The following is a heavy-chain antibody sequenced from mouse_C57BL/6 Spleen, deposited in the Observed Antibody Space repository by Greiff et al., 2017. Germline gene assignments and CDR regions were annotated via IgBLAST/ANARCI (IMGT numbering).Heavy chain of an antibody. CDR1: GFTFSDYG. D-gene: IGHD1-1*01. CDR3: AGPGVVSNYLDY. CDR2: ISSGSSTI. Sequence: EVQLVESGGGLVKPGGSLKLSCAASGFTFSDYGMHWVRQAPEKGLEWVAYISSGSSTIYYADTVKGRFTISRDNAKNTLFLQMTSLRSEDTAIYYCAGPGVVSNYLDYWGQGTTLTVSS. J-gene: IGHJ2*01. V-gene: IGHV5-17*01.